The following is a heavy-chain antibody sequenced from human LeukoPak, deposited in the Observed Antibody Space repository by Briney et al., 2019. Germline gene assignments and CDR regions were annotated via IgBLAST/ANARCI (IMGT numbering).Heavy chain of an antibody. J-gene: IGHJ6*03. CDR2: INPNSGGT. Sequence: ASVTVSCTSSVYTFTVYYMHWVRQAPGQGLEWMGWINPNSGGTNYAQKFQGRVTMTRDTSISTAYMELSRLRSDDTAVYYCARGSAVRWELLPLYYYYYMDVWGKGTTVTVSS. D-gene: IGHD1-26*01. V-gene: IGHV1-2*02. CDR3: ARGSAVRWELLPLYYYYYMDV. CDR1: VYTFTVYY.